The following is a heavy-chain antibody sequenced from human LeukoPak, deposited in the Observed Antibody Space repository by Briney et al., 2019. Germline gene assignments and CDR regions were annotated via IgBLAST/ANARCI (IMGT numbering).Heavy chain of an antibody. CDR2: INPNSGGT. CDR3: ARDRTQIDYGMDV. Sequence: ASVKVSCKASGYTFTGYYMHWVRQAPGQGLEWMGWINPNSGGTNYAQKFQGRVTMTRDTSISTAYMELSRLRSDDTAVCYCARDRTQIDYGMDVWGQGTTVTVSS. D-gene: IGHD3/OR15-3a*01. J-gene: IGHJ6*02. CDR1: GYTFTGYY. V-gene: IGHV1-2*02.